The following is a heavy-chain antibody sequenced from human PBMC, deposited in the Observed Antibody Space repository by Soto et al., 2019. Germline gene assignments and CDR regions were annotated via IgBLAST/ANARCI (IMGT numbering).Heavy chain of an antibody. D-gene: IGHD6-19*01. Sequence: QVQLVESGGGVVQPGGSLRLSCAASGFTFSSYGMHWVRQAPGKGLEWVAVIWYDGSNKYYADSVKGRFTISRDNSKNTLYLQMNSLRAEDTAVYYCARDGYSSGIFDYWGQGTLVTVSS. J-gene: IGHJ4*02. CDR2: IWYDGSNK. CDR1: GFTFSSYG. V-gene: IGHV3-33*01. CDR3: ARDGYSSGIFDY.